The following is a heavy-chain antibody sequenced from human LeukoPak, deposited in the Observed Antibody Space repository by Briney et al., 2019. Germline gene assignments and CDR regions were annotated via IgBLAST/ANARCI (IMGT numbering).Heavy chain of an antibody. D-gene: IGHD3-16*02. CDR2: ISGSGGST. J-gene: IGHJ4*02. V-gene: IGHV3-23*01. CDR1: GSTFSSYA. Sequence: GGSLRLSCAASGSTFSSYAMSWVRQAPGKGLEWVSAISGSGGSTYYADSVKGRFTISRDNSKNTLYLQMNSLRAEDTAVYYCAKDSVWGSYRPTQIDYWGQGTLVTVSS. CDR3: AKDSVWGSYRPTQIDY.